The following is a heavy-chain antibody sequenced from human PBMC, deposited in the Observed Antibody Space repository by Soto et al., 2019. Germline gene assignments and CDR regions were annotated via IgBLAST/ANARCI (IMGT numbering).Heavy chain of an antibody. CDR3: ARDYGDYHSDY. Sequence: EVQLVESGGGLVKPGGSLRLSCAASGFTFRAYSMNWVRQAPGKGLEWVSSISSSSDYIDYADSVKGRFTISRDNAKNSLYLQMNSLRAEDTAVYYCARDYGDYHSDYWGQGTLVTVSS. J-gene: IGHJ4*02. D-gene: IGHD4-17*01. CDR2: ISSSSDYI. V-gene: IGHV3-21*01. CDR1: GFTFRAYS.